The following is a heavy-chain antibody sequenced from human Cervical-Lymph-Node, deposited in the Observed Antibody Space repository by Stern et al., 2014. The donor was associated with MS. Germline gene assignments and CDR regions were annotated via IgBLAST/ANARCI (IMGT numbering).Heavy chain of an antibody. V-gene: IGHV5-51*01. CDR2: IYPGDSDT. J-gene: IGHJ6*02. CDR3: ARRRTTQYCSSTSCYELFYGMDV. CDR1: GYSFTSYW. D-gene: IGHD2-2*01. Sequence: VQLVESGAEVKKPGESLKISCKGSGYSFTSYWIGWVRQMPGKGLEWMGIIYPGDSDTRYSPSFQGQVPISADKSISTAYLQWSSLKASDTAMYYCARRRTTQYCSSTSCYELFYGMDVWGQGTTVTVSS.